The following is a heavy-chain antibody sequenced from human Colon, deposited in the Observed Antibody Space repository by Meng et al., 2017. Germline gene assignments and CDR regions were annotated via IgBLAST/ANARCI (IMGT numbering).Heavy chain of an antibody. D-gene: IGHD4-17*01. J-gene: IGHJ5*02. V-gene: IGHV4-61*03. CDR2: IYYTGNT. CDR1: GASVSSDSHY. CDR3: ARVNGDFDEAWFDP. Sequence: QVQLRESGPGLVRPSETLSLTCTFSGASVSSDSHYWSWIRQSPGKGLEWIGYIYYTGNTNYNPSLASRVSMSLDTSKNHFSLHLTSVTAADTAIYYCARVNGDFDEAWFDPWGQGTLVTVSS.